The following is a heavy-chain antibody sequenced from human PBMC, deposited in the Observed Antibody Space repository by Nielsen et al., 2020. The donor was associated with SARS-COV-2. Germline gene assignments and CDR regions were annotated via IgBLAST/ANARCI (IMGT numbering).Heavy chain of an antibody. CDR3: ARGYSQWLVLGGFDP. CDR1: GYTFTSYD. J-gene: IGHJ5*02. V-gene: IGHV1-8*01. Sequence: ASVKVSCKASGYTFTSYDINWVRQATGQGLEWMGWINPNSGNTGYAQKFQGRVTMTRNTSISTAYMELSSLRSEDTAVYYCARGYSQWLVLGGFDPWGQGTLVAVSS. D-gene: IGHD6-19*01. CDR2: INPNSGNT.